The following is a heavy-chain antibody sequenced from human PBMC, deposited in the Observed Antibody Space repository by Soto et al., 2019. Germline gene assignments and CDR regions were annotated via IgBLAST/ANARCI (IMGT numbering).Heavy chain of an antibody. V-gene: IGHV3-30*18. Sequence: GGSLRLSCAASGFTFSSYGMHWVRQAPGKGLEWVAVISYDGRNKYYADSVKGRFTISRDNSKNTLYLQMNSLRAEDTAVYYCTKSLFGGGYTYYFDYWDQGTLVTVSS. J-gene: IGHJ4*02. CDR1: GFTFSSYG. D-gene: IGHD3-16*02. CDR2: ISYDGRNK. CDR3: TKSLFGGGYTYYFDY.